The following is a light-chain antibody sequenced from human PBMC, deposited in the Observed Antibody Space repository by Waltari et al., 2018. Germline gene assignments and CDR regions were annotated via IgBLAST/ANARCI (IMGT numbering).Light chain of an antibody. J-gene: IGKJ4*01. V-gene: IGKV1-39*01. CDR1: QSISTY. CDR3: QQSYSTPLT. CDR2: AAS. Sequence: DIQMTQSPSSLYASVGDRVTITCRASQSISTYLNWYQQKPGKAPKLLIYAASTLQSGVPSRFSGSGSGTDFTLTISSLQPEDFAVYYCQQSYSTPLTFGGGTRVEV.